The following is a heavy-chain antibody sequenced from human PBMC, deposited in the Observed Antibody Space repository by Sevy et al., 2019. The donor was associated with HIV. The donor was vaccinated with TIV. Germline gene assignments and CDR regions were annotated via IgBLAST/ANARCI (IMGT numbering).Heavy chain of an antibody. CDR2: IYSGGST. Sequence: GGSLRLSCAASGFTVSSNYMSWVRQAPGKGLEWVSVIYSGGSTYYADSVKGRFTISRHNSKNTLYLQMNSLRAEDTAVYYCARDLGSGYSDAFDIWGQGTMVTVSS. CDR3: ARDLGSGYSDAFDI. D-gene: IGHD3-22*01. J-gene: IGHJ3*02. CDR1: GFTVSSNY. V-gene: IGHV3-53*04.